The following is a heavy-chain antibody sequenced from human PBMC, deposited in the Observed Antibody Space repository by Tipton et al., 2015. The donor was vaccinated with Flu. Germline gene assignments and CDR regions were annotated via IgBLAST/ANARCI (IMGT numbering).Heavy chain of an antibody. CDR2: IYTSGST. CDR1: GGSISSYY. CDR3: ARLTSSGWYDAFDI. V-gene: IGHV4-4*07. J-gene: IGHJ3*02. D-gene: IGHD6-19*01. Sequence: TLSLTCTVSGGSISSYYWSWIRQPAGKGLEWIGRIYTSGSTNYNPSLKSRVTMSVDTSKNQFSLKLSSVTAADTAVYYCARLTSSGWYDAFDIWGQGTMVPVSS.